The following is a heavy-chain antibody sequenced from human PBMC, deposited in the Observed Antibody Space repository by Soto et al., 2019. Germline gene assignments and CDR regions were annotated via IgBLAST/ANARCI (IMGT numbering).Heavy chain of an antibody. CDR3: ARDYDGFDY. V-gene: IGHV4-4*02. D-gene: IGHD3-16*01. Sequence: SETLSLTCDVSSVSITSSNWWTWVRQPPGKGLEWLGKISHSGTVNYNATLRSRVTISVDKPKNQLSLKLMSVTAADTAVYYCARDYDGFDYWGPGILVTVS. CDR2: ISHSGTV. J-gene: IGHJ4*02. CDR1: SVSITSSNW.